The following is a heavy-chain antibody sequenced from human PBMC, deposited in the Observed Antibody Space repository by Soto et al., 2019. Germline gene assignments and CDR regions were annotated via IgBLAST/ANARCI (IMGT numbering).Heavy chain of an antibody. D-gene: IGHD3-22*01. CDR2: IWYDGSNK. Sequence: QVQLVESGGGVVQPGRSLRLSCAASGFTFSSYGMHWVRQAPGKGLEWVAVIWYDGSNKYYADSVKGRFTISRDNSKNTLYLQMNSLRAEDTAVYYCARDIPDYYDSSGSYGDYWGQGTRVTVSS. CDR1: GFTFSSYG. V-gene: IGHV3-33*01. CDR3: ARDIPDYYDSSGSYGDY. J-gene: IGHJ4*02.